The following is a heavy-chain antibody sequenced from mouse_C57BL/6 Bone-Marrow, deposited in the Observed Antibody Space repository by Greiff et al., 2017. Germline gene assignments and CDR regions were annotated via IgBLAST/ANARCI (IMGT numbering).Heavy chain of an antibody. CDR3: AIRVLRYPSYWYFDV. CDR2: IHPSDSDT. CDR1: GYTFTSYW. J-gene: IGHJ1*03. Sequence: VQLQQSGAELVKPGASVKVSCKASGYTFTSYWMHWVKQRPGQGLEWIGRIHPSDSDTNYNQKFEGKATLTVDKSSSTAYMQLSSLTSEDSAVYYCAIRVLRYPSYWYFDVWGTGTTVTVSS. V-gene: IGHV1-74*01. D-gene: IGHD1-1*01.